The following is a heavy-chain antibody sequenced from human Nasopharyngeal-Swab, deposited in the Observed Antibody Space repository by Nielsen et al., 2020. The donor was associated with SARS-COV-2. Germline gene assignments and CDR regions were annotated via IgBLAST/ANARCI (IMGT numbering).Heavy chain of an antibody. J-gene: IGHJ5*02. Sequence: ASVKVSCKASGYTFTSYAMNWVRQAPGQGIEWMGWINTNTGNPTYAQGFTGRFVFSLDTSVSTAYLQISSLKAEDTAVYYCARTDTHTIFGVAIGYNWFDPWGQGTLVTVSS. CDR3: ARTDTHTIFGVAIGYNWFDP. D-gene: IGHD3-3*01. CDR1: GYTFTSYA. CDR2: INTNTGNP. V-gene: IGHV7-4-1*02.